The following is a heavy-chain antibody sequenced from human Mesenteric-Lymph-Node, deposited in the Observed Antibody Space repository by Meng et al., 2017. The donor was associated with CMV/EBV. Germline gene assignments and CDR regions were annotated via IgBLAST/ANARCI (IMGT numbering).Heavy chain of an antibody. CDR3: AREYYDFWSAYKGIYGMDV. V-gene: IGHV1-69*05. CDR2: IIPIFGTA. Sequence: SVKVSCKASGGTFSSYAISWVRQAPGQGLEWMGGIIPIFGTANYAQKFQGRVTITTDESTSTAYMELSSLRSDDTAVYYCAREYYDFWSAYKGIYGMDVWGQGTTVTVSS. J-gene: IGHJ6*02. D-gene: IGHD3-3*01. CDR1: GGTFSSYA.